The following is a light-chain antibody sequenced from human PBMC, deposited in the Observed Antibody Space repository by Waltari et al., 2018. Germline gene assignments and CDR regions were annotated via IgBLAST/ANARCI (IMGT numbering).Light chain of an antibody. CDR3: NSYTTTGMSV. V-gene: IGLV2-14*02. Sequence: WNQRHPAKAPQLIILEAAERPSGVSHRFSGSKSANTACLTISELQAEDEADYYCNSYTTTGMSVFGGGTKLTVL. J-gene: IGLJ3*02. CDR2: EAA.